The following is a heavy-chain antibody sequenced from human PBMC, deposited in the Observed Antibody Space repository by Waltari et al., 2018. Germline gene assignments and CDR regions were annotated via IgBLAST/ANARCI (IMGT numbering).Heavy chain of an antibody. J-gene: IGHJ6*02. Sequence: QVQLVQSGAEVKKPGASVKVSCKASGYTFTGYYMHWVRQAPGQGLEWMGRINPNSGGTNYAQKFQGRVTMTRDTSISTAYMELSRLRSDDTAVYYCARANRGGYYYYYGMDVWGQGTTVTVSS. D-gene: IGHD3-10*01. CDR3: ARANRGGYYYYYGMDV. V-gene: IGHV1-2*06. CDR2: INPNSGGT. CDR1: GYTFTGYY.